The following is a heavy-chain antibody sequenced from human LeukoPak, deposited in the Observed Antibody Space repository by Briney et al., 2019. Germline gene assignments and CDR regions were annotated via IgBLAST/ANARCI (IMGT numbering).Heavy chain of an antibody. D-gene: IGHD3-10*01. CDR2: ISADNGNT. V-gene: IGHV1-18*04. J-gene: IGHJ4*02. CDR3: ARDPGHGSGSFPLDY. CDR1: GYTFTGYY. Sequence: ASVKVSCKASGYTFTGYYMHWVRQAPGQGLEWMGWISADNGNTNYAQKLQGRVTMTTDTSTSTAYMELRSLRSDDTAVYYCARDPGHGSGSFPLDYWGQGTLVTVSS.